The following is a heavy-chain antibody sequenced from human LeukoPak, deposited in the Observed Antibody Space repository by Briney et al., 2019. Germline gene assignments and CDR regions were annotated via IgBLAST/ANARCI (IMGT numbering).Heavy chain of an antibody. CDR3: ARYGNLLEMATSRYYFDY. J-gene: IGHJ4*02. CDR1: GYTFTSYD. V-gene: IGHV1-69*06. D-gene: IGHD5-24*01. CDR2: IIPIFGTA. Sequence: ASVKVSCKASGYTFTSYDISWVRQAPGQGLEWMGGIIPIFGTANYAQKFQGGVTITADKSTSTAYMELSSLRSEDTAVYYCARYGNLLEMATSRYYFDYWGQGTLVTVSS.